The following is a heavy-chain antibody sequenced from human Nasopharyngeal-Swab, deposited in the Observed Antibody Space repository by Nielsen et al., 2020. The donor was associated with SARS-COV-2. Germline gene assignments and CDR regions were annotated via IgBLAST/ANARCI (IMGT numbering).Heavy chain of an antibody. Sequence: GESLKISCAASGFTFSSYWMSWVRQAPGKGLEWVANIKQDGSEKYYVDSVKGRFTISRDNAKNSLYLQMNSLRAEDTAVYYCARDNGADFDCWGQGTLVTVSS. J-gene: IGHJ4*02. CDR3: ARDNGADFDC. CDR1: GFTFSSYW. CDR2: IKQDGSEK. D-gene: IGHD3-10*01. V-gene: IGHV3-7*01.